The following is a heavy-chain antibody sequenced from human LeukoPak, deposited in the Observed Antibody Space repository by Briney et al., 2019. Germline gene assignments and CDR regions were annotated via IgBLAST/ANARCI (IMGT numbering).Heavy chain of an antibody. J-gene: IGHJ4*02. CDR1: GGSISSYY. Sequence: SETLSLTCTFSGGSISSYYWSWIRQPAGKGLEWIGRIYSTGSTNYNPSLKSRVTMSVDTSKNQFSLRLKSVTAADTAVYYCARQIASAGTAGFDFWGQGALVTVSS. CDR2: IYSTGST. D-gene: IGHD6-13*01. CDR3: ARQIASAGTAGFDF. V-gene: IGHV4-4*07.